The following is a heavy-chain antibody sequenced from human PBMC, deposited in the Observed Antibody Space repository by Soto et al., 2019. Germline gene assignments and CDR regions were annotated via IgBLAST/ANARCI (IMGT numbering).Heavy chain of an antibody. V-gene: IGHV1-2*02. CDR3: GSNKRKITSSRYYYGMDV. Sequence: QAQLVQSGAELRKLGASVKVSCKASGYTIRDYYLHWVRQAPGQGLEWMGWINPHSGGTKYAQKFMSRLIRTRYTPISTAYMDLSSLIFTEAALYYWGSNKRKITSSRYYYGMDVWGQGTTVTVSS. CDR1: GYTIRDYY. D-gene: IGHD3-10*01. J-gene: IGHJ6*02. CDR2: INPHSGGT.